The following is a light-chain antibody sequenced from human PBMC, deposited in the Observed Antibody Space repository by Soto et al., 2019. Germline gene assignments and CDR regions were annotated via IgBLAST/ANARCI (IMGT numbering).Light chain of an antibody. Sequence: EIVMTQSPATLSVSPWEIATLSCRASQSISSDVAWYQQKPGQAPRLLIYGASTTATGIPSRFSGSGSGTEFTLTISSLQPDDFATYYCQQYNSYPWTFGQGTKVDIK. CDR1: QSISSD. V-gene: IGKV3-15*01. CDR3: QQYNSYPWT. J-gene: IGKJ1*01. CDR2: GAS.